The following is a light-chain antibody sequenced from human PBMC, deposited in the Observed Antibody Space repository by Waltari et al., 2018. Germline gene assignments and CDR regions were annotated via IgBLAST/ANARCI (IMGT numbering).Light chain of an antibody. Sequence: EIVVTQSPATLSLSPGDRATLSCRASENVDTNIAWYQQKPGQPPRLLISGASTRATDIPPRFSGSGSGTEVTLSISSLQSEDFAVYYCHQYKNWPPWTFGQGTKVEIK. CDR3: HQYKNWPPWT. V-gene: IGKV3-15*01. CDR2: GAS. CDR1: ENVDTN. J-gene: IGKJ1*01.